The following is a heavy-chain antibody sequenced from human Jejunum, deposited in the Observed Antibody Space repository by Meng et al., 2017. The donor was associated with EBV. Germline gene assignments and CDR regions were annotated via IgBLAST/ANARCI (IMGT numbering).Heavy chain of an antibody. D-gene: IGHD1-1*01. V-gene: IGHV3-21*01. Sequence: GQLVESGGGWVQPGGALRLSCLGSDFTFDEYTMNWVRQAPGKGLQWLSSISGNGGHIDYADSVKGRFTISRDNAKKSLFLQMNSLRVDDTAVYYCAAGTTTTTKYNWLDPWGLGTLVTVST. CDR3: AAGTTTTTKYNWLDP. J-gene: IGHJ5*02. CDR2: ISGNGGHI. CDR1: DFTFDEYT.